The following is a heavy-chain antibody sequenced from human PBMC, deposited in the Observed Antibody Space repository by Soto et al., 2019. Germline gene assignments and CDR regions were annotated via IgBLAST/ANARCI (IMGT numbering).Heavy chain of an antibody. V-gene: IGHV4-30-2*01. CDR1: GGSISSGGYS. Sequence: QLQLQESGSGLVKPSQTLSLTCAVSGGSISSGGYSWSWIRQPPGKGLEWIGYIYHSGSTYYNPSLKSRVTISVDRSKNQFSLKLSSVTAADTAVYYCARGFGDQLRSHAFDIWGQGTMVTVSS. D-gene: IGHD2-2*01. J-gene: IGHJ3*02. CDR2: IYHSGST. CDR3: ARGFGDQLRSHAFDI.